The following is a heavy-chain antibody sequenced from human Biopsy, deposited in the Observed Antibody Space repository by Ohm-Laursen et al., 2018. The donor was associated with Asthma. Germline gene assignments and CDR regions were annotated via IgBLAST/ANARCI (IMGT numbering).Heavy chain of an antibody. D-gene: IGHD1-26*01. CDR3: AKGERERLEANFDY. J-gene: IGHJ4*02. Sequence: RSLRLSCAASGFTFDDYAMHWVRQAPGKGLEWVSGMSWNSGSIGYAGSVKGRFTISRDNAKNSLYLQMSSLRAEDTGLYYCAKGERERLEANFDYWGQGTLVTVSS. V-gene: IGHV3-9*01. CDR2: MSWNSGSI. CDR1: GFTFDDYA.